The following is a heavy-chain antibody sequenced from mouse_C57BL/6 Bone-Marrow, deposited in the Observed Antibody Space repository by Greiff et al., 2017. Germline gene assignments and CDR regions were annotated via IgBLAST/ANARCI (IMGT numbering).Heavy chain of an antibody. CDR2: IDPETGGT. CDR3: TRENVGYYLWFAY. D-gene: IGHD2-3*01. V-gene: IGHV1-15*01. CDR1: GYTFTDYE. J-gene: IGHJ3*01. Sequence: QVQLQQSGAELVRPGASVTLSCKASGYTFTDYEMHWVQQTPVHGLEWIGAIDPETGGTAYNQKFKGKAIRTADNSSSTAYMELRSLTSEDSAVYYCTRENVGYYLWFAYWGQGTLVTVSA.